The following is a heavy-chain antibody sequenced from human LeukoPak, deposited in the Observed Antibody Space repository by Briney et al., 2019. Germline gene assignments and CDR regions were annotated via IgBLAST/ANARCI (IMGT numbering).Heavy chain of an antibody. CDR3: AREVSRWPYYFDY. J-gene: IGHJ4*02. Sequence: SQTLSLTCTVSGVSISSGDYYWSWIRQPPGKGLEWIGYIYYSGSTYYNPSLKSRVTISVDTSKNQFSLKLSSVTAADTAVYYCAREVSRWPYYFDYWGQGTLVTVSS. CDR1: GVSISSGDYY. CDR2: IYYSGST. V-gene: IGHV4-30-4*01. D-gene: IGHD4-23*01.